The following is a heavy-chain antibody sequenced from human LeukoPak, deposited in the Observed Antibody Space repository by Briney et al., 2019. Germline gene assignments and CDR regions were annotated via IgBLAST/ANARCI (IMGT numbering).Heavy chain of an antibody. CDR3: AGGGPEEDYFDY. CDR1: GFTFTSYE. V-gene: IGHV3-48*03. CDR2: ISISGSTI. D-gene: IGHD1-14*01. Sequence: PGGSLRLSCAASGFTFTSYEMNWVRQAPGKGLEWVSYISISGSTIYYADSVKGRFTISSDSAKKSLYLQMNSQRAADTAVYYCAGGGPEEDYFDYWGQGTLVTVSS. J-gene: IGHJ4*02.